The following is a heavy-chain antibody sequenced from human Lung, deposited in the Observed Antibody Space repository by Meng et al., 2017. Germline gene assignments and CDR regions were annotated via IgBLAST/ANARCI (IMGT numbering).Heavy chain of an antibody. D-gene: IGHD1-26*01. J-gene: IGHJ4*02. CDR1: GGSITSSTW. CDR2: IFHSGST. CDR3: ARFDISSSGRGDY. V-gene: IGHV4-4*02. Sequence: QVQLQGSGPGLVKPSGTRSLPCAVSGGSITSSTWWSWVRQTPGKGLEWFGEIFHSGSTNYNPPLESRVTISVDKSKNQFSLKVYSVTAADTATYYCARFDISSSGRGDYWGQGILVTVSS.